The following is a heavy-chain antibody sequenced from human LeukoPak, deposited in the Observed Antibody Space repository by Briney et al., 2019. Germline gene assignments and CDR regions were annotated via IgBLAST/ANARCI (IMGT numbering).Heavy chain of an antibody. CDR1: GYTFTGYY. J-gene: IGHJ5*02. CDR3: ARDRSSTVTTGFWFDP. V-gene: IGHV1-2*02. CDR2: INPNSGGT. D-gene: IGHD4-11*01. Sequence: ASVKVSCKASGYTFTGYYMHWVRQAPGQGLEWMGWINPNSGGTNYAQKFQGRVTITRDTSISKAYMELSRLRSADTAVYYCARDRSSTVTTGFWFDPWGQGTLVTVSS.